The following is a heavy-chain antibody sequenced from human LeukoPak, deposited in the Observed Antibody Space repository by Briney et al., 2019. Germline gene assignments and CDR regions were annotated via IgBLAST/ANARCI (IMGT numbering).Heavy chain of an antibody. Sequence: GGSLRLSCAASGFSFSSYGMHWVRQAPGKGLEGVAVISYDGSNKYYAGSVKGRFTISRDNSKNTLYLQMNSLRAEDTAVYYCAKDFESVVPYYGSGTDYWGQGTPVTVSS. CDR2: ISYDGSNK. CDR1: GFSFSSYG. D-gene: IGHD3-10*01. CDR3: AKDFESVVPYYGSGTDY. V-gene: IGHV3-30*18. J-gene: IGHJ4*02.